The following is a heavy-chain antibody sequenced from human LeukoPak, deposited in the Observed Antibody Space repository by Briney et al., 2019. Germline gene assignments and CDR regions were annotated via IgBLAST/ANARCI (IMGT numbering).Heavy chain of an antibody. D-gene: IGHD2-15*01. CDR2: ISAYNGNT. CDR3: ARDPRGRRPTYYYGMDD. Sequence: GASVTVSCTASGGTFSSYAISWVRQAPGQGLEGMGWISAYNGNTNYAQKLQGRVTMTTDTSTSTAYMELRSLRSDDTAVYYCARDPRGRRPTYYYGMDDWGQGTTVTVSS. CDR1: GGTFSSYA. J-gene: IGHJ6*02. V-gene: IGHV1-18*01.